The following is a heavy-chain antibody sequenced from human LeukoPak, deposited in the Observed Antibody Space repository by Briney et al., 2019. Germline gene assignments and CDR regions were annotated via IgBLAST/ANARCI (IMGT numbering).Heavy chain of an antibody. CDR2: IYYSGST. J-gene: IGHJ4*02. V-gene: IGHV4-59*01. D-gene: IGHD6-19*01. CDR1: GGSFSGNY. CDR3: ASESIAVANVGGIDY. Sequence: PSETLSLTCAISGGSFSGNYWSWIRQPPGKGLEWIGDIYYSGSTNYNPSLKSRVTISVDTSKNQLSLKLSSVTAADTAVYYCASESIAVANVGGIDYWGQGTLVTVSS.